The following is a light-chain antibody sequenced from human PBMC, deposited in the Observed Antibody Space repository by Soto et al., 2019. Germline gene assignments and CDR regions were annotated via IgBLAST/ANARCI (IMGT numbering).Light chain of an antibody. CDR3: QQYNTYWT. V-gene: IGKV1-5*03. CDR2: KAS. CDR1: QSISTW. Sequence: DIXXTXSPXXXSXSVGDRVTITCRASQSISTWLAWYQQKAGKAPKLLIYKASILESGVPSRFSGSGSGTEFTLTISSLQPDDFATYYCQQYNTYWTFGQGTKVEIK. J-gene: IGKJ1*01.